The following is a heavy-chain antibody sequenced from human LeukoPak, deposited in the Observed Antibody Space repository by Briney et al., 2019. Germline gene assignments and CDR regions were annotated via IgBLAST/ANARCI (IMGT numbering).Heavy chain of an antibody. Sequence: SQTLSLTCAVSGGSISSGGYSWSWIRQPPGKGLEWIGYIYHSGSTYYNPSLKSRVTISVDRSKNQFSLKLSSVTAADTAVYYCARSRRFGEKPFDFWGQGTLVTVSS. CDR2: IYHSGST. V-gene: IGHV4-30-2*01. D-gene: IGHD3-10*01. CDR1: GGSISSGGYS. CDR3: ARSRRFGEKPFDF. J-gene: IGHJ4*02.